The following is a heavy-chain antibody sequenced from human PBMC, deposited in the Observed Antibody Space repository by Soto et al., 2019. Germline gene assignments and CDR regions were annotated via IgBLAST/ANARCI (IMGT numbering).Heavy chain of an antibody. V-gene: IGHV2-5*02. CDR3: AHSPEVVPAANLFWFDP. CDR2: IYWDDDK. Sequence: QITLKESGPPLVKPTQPLTLTCTFSGFSLSTSGVGVGWIRQPPGKALEWLALIYWDDDKRYSPSLKSRLTITKDTSKNQVVLTMTNMDPVDTATYYCAHSPEVVPAANLFWFDPWGQGTLVTVSS. J-gene: IGHJ5*02. CDR1: GFSLSTSGVG. D-gene: IGHD2-2*01.